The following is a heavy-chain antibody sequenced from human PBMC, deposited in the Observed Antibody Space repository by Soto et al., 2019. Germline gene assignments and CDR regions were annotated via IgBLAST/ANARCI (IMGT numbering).Heavy chain of an antibody. D-gene: IGHD3-10*01. Sequence: QDHLAQSGAEVKKPGSSVTVSCKASGGTFNSYGISWVRQAPGQGLDWMGVFIPLYGTVNYAQKFQGRVSITAEKSTSTAYMDLSSLRSDDTDVYYCASVRVIRGVIPSHFGLWGQGTLVTVSS. CDR3: ASVRVIRGVIPSHFGL. CDR2: FIPLYGTV. CDR1: GGTFNSYG. J-gene: IGHJ4*02. V-gene: IGHV1-69*06.